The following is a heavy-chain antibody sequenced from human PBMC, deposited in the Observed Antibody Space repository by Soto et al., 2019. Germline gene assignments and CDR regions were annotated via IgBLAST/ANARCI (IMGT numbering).Heavy chain of an antibody. Sequence: ASVKVSCKASGYSFTDYHMHWVRQAPGQGLEWMGWINPNSGGTNYAQKFQGRVTMTRDTSISTAYMELSRLRSDDTAVYYCARDRGSSSWGHYYYYYGMDVWGQGTTVTVSS. V-gene: IGHV1-2*02. CDR3: ARDRGSSSWGHYYYYYGMDV. CDR1: GYSFTDYH. CDR2: INPNSGGT. J-gene: IGHJ6*02. D-gene: IGHD6-13*01.